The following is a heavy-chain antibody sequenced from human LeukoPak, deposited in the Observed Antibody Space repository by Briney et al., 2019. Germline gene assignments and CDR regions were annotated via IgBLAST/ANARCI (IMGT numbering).Heavy chain of an antibody. V-gene: IGHV3-15*07. Sequence: GGSLRLSCAASGFTFGNAWMNWVRQAPGKGLEWVGRIKSKTDGGTTDYAAPVKGRFTISRDDSKNTLYLQMNSLKTEDTAVYYCTTDRGYSYGYPNYYYYYGMDVWGQETTVTVSS. CDR1: GFTFGNAW. D-gene: IGHD5-18*01. J-gene: IGHJ6*02. CDR3: TTDRGYSYGYPNYYYYYGMDV. CDR2: IKSKTDGGTT.